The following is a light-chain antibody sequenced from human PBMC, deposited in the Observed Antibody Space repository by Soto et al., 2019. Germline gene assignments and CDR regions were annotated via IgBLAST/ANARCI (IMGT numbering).Light chain of an antibody. Sequence: EIVMTQSPATLSVSPGGRATLSCRASQSVKSYLAWYQQRPGQPPRLLIYGASTRATGIPARFSGSGSGTEFSLTISGLQSEDFAVYFCQHYNTWPPRYTFGQGTKLEI. CDR3: QHYNTWPPRYT. CDR1: QSVKSY. V-gene: IGKV3-15*01. CDR2: GAS. J-gene: IGKJ2*01.